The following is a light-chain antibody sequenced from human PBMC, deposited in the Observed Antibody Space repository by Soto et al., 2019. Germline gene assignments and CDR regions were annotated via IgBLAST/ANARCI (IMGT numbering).Light chain of an antibody. V-gene: IGLV2-8*01. CDR2: EVT. CDR1: SSDVGAYNY. Sequence: QAVVTQPPSASGSPGQSVTISCTGTSSDVGAYNYVSWYQQHPGKAPKLIIYEVTKRPSGVPDRFSGSKSGNTASLTVSGLQAEDEDDYYCNSYAGSKNFVVFGGGTKLTVL. CDR3: NSYAGSKNFVV. J-gene: IGLJ3*02.